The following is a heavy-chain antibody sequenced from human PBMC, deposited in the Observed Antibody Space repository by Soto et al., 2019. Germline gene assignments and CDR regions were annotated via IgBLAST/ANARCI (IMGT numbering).Heavy chain of an antibody. CDR1: GYTFTSYA. V-gene: IGHV1-3*01. J-gene: IGHJ3*02. CDR3: ARLSGPMVWGVNGACDI. D-gene: IGHD3-10*01. CDR2: INAGNGNT. Sequence: QVQLVQSGAEVKKPGASVKVSCKASGYTFTSYAMHWVRQAPGQRLEWMGWINAGNGNTKYSQKFQGRVTITRDTSGSTAYMDLRSLRSEDTAVYYCARLSGPMVWGVNGACDIWGQGTMVTVSS.